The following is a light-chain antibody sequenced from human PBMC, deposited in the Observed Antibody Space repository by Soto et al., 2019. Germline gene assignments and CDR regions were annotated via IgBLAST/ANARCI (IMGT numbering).Light chain of an antibody. Sequence: EIVLTQSPGTLSLSPGERGTLSCRASQSVSSYYLAWYQQKPGQAPRLLIYGASSRATGIPDRFSGSVSRTDFTLTISRLEPEDFAVYYCQQYAYSPHTFGQRTKLEIK. V-gene: IGKV3-20*01. CDR3: QQYAYSPHT. CDR1: QSVSSYY. J-gene: IGKJ2*01. CDR2: GAS.